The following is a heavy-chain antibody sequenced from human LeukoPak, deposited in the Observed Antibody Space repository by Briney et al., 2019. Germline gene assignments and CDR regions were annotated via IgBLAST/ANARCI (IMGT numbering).Heavy chain of an antibody. V-gene: IGHV3-21*01. CDR2: ISTSTSYI. CDR3: AELGITMIGGV. CDR1: GFIFSKFK. Sequence: GGSLRLSCAASGFIFSKFKFNWVRQAPGKGLEWVSGISTSTSYIYYADLVKGRFTISRDNAKNSLYLQMNSLRAEDTAVYYCAELGITMIGGVWGKGTTVTISS. D-gene: IGHD3-10*02. J-gene: IGHJ6*04.